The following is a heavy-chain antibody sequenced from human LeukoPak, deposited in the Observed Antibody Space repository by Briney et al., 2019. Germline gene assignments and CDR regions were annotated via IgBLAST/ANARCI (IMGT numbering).Heavy chain of an antibody. J-gene: IGHJ5*02. D-gene: IGHD6-13*01. CDR1: GGSISSYY. CDR3: ARIPAAGSMGWFDP. CDR2: IYTSGST. V-gene: IGHV4-4*07. Sequence: SETLSLTCTVSGGSISSYYWSWIRQPAGKGLEWIGRIYTSGSTNYNPSLKSRVTISLNTSKNQFSLRLASVTAADTAVYFCARIPAAGSMGWFDPWGQGTLVTVSS.